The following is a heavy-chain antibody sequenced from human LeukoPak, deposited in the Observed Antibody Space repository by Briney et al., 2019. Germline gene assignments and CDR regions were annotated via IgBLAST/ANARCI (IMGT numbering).Heavy chain of an antibody. D-gene: IGHD3-3*01. CDR1: GFTFSNYG. CDR3: ARDPPYYDFWSGYYTHSYYFDY. Sequence: GGSLRLSCAASGFTFSNYGMHWVRQAPGKGLEWVAVIWYDGSNKYYADSVKGRFTISRDNSRTTLYLQMNSLRAEDTAVYYCARDPPYYDFWSGYYTHSYYFDYWGQGTLVTVSS. CDR2: IWYDGSNK. J-gene: IGHJ4*02. V-gene: IGHV3-33*01.